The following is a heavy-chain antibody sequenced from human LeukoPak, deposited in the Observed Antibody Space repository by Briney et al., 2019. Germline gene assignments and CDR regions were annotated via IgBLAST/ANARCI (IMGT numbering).Heavy chain of an antibody. CDR3: ASLTYDFWSGYYQDY. Sequence: SQTLSLTCTVSGGSISSGSYYWRWIRQPAGKGLEWIGRIYTSGSTNYNPSLKSRVTISVDTSKNQFSLKLSSVTAADTAVYYCASLTYDFWSGYYQDYWGQGTLVTVSS. V-gene: IGHV4-61*02. CDR2: IYTSGST. CDR1: GGSISSGSYY. D-gene: IGHD3-3*01. J-gene: IGHJ4*02.